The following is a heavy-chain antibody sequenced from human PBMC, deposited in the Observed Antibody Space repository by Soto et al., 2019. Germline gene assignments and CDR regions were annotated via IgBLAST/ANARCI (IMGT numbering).Heavy chain of an antibody. J-gene: IGHJ2*01. V-gene: IGHV1-18*01. Sequence: QVQLMQSGAEVKKPGASVKVSCKASGYSFTSFGISWVRQAPGQGLEWMGWISAYNGNTNYAQKLQGRVTMTTDTSTSTAYMELRSLRSDDTAVYYCASDTRGYTAYWYYDLWGRGPLVTVSS. CDR2: ISAYNGNT. D-gene: IGHD3-22*01. CDR3: ASDTRGYTAYWYYDL. CDR1: GYSFTSFG.